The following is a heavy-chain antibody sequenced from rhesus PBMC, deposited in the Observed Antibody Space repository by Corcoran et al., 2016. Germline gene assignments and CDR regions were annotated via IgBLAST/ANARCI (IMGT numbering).Heavy chain of an antibody. CDR3: ARDRTNRD. CDR2: INGNSGST. CDR1: VYSHSRYW. J-gene: IGHJ4*01. Sequence: QVQLPESGPGLVKPSETLSLTCAVPVYSHSRYWWSWIRQPPGKGMEGIGEINGNSGSTYNNPSLKSRVTISKDASKNQFSLNLSSVTAADTAVYYCARDRTNRDWGQGVLVTVSS. V-gene: IGHV4-80*01. D-gene: IGHD2-15*01.